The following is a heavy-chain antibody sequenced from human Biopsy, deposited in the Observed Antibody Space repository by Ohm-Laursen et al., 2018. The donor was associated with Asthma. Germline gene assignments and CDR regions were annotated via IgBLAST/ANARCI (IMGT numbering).Heavy chain of an antibody. D-gene: IGHD4-17*01. CDR1: GGSISSDDYY. J-gene: IGHJ6*02. V-gene: IGHV4-30-4*01. CDR3: ARVVSYGDIYFGIDV. Sequence: TLSLTCPVSGGSISSDDYYWSWIRQAPGKGLEWIAYIYSSGDTYYSSSLKSRVSISLDTSKNQFFLRLTSVTAADTAVYYCARVVSYGDIYFGIDVWGPGNTVVVS. CDR2: IYSSGDT.